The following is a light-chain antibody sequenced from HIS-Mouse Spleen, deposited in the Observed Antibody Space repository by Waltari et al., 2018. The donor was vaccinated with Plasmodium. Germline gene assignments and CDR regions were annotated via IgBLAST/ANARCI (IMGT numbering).Light chain of an antibody. V-gene: IGLV8-61*01. J-gene: IGLJ2*01. CDR1: SGSVSTSYY. Sequence: QTVVTQEPSFSVSPGGTVTLTCGLSSGSVSTSYYPSWYQQTPGQAPRTLIYITNPRSSGVPDRFSGSILGNKAALTITGAQADDESDYYCVLYMGSGTVVFGGGTKL. CDR3: VLYMGSGTVV. CDR2: ITN.